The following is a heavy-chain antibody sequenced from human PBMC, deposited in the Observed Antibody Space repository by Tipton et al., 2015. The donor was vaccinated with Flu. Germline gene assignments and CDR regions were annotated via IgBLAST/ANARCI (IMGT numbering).Heavy chain of an antibody. CDR1: GFTFSSYA. Sequence: SLRLSCAASGFTFSSYAMHWVRQAPGKGLEWVAVISYDGSNKYYADSVKGRFTISRDNSKNTLYLQMNSLRAEDTAVYYCARELGSQTWIQLMAPEKYNWFDPWGQGTLVPVSS. D-gene: IGHD5-18*01. V-gene: IGHV3-30-3*01. J-gene: IGHJ5*02. CDR3: ARELGSQTWIQLMAPEKYNWFDP. CDR2: ISYDGSNK.